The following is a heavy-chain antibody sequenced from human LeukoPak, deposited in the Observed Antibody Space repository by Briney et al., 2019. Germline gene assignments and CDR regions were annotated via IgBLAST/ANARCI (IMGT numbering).Heavy chain of an antibody. CDR2: INAGNGNT. CDR1: GYTFTSYA. CDR3: ARGIDFWSGYSPLVY. V-gene: IGHV1-3*03. J-gene: IGHJ4*02. D-gene: IGHD3-3*01. Sequence: GASVKVSCKASGYTFTSYAMHWVRQAPGQRLEWMGWINAGNGNTKYSQEFQGRVTITRDTSASTAYMELSSLRSEDMAVYYCARGIDFWSGYSPLVYWGQGTLVTVSS.